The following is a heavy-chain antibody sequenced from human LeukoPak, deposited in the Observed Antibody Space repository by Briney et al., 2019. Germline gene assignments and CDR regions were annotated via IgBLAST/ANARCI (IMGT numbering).Heavy chain of an antibody. J-gene: IGHJ4*02. V-gene: IGHV3-23*01. D-gene: IGHD1-26*01. CDR3: AKIVAISGRPREGFDY. Sequence: GGSLRLSCAASGFTFSSYAMSWVRQAPGKGLGWVSAISGSGGSTYYADSVKGRFTISRDNSKNTLYLQMNSLRAEDTAVYYCAKIVAISGRPREGFDYWGQGTLVTVSS. CDR2: ISGSGGST. CDR1: GFTFSSYA.